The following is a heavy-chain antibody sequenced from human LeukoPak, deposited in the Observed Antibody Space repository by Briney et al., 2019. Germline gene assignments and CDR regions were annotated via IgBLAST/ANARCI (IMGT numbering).Heavy chain of an antibody. CDR2: MYYSG. CDR1: GGSISSSSSY. V-gene: IGHV4-39*01. Sequence: SETLSLTCTVSGGSISSSSSYWGWVRQPPGKGLEWIGSMYYSGSYNPSLESRVTISVDTSKNEFSLKLGSVTAADTAVYYCARYIVASMREQWGQGTLVTVSS. D-gene: IGHD5-12*01. CDR3: ARYIVASMREQ. J-gene: IGHJ4*02.